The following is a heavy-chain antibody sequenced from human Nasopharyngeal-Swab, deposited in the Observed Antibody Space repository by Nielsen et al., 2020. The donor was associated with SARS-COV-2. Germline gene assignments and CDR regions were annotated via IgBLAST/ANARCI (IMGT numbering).Heavy chain of an antibody. Sequence: GESLKISCAASGFTFSRYAMHWVRQAPGKGLEWVAVISDDGNNKYYADSVKGRFTISRDNSKNTLHLHMASLRAEDTAVYFCARDWRDDYDVLTGYYNLGDHWGQGTLVTVSS. V-gene: IGHV3-30-3*01. CDR1: GFTFSRYA. CDR2: ISDDGNNK. D-gene: IGHD3-9*01. CDR3: ARDWRDDYDVLTGYYNLGDH. J-gene: IGHJ4*02.